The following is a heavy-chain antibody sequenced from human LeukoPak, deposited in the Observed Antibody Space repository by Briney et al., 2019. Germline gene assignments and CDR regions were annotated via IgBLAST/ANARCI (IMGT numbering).Heavy chain of an antibody. J-gene: IGHJ4*02. CDR2: ISRTSTYI. CDR1: GFRFDTHD. V-gene: IGHV3-21*01. D-gene: IGHD3-22*01. Sequence: PGGSLRLSCAASGFRFDTHDLIWVRQAPGKGLECVAYISRTSTYIYYEDSVKGRFTISRDNAKNLVHLQMNSLRAVDTAVYFCARDSRKAGYYSEFWGQGTVVTVSS. CDR3: ARDSRKAGYYSEF.